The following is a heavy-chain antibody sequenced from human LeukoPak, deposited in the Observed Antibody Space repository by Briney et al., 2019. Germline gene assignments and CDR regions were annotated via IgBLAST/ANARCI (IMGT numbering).Heavy chain of an antibody. Sequence: PGGSLRLSCAASGFTFSDYSMNWVRQAPETGLEWVSSISSSGTYTYYADSVKGRFTISRDNSKNTLYLQMNSLRAEDTAVYYCAKDNKDIVVVVAATRDAFDIWGQGTMVTVSS. CDR1: GFTFSDYS. CDR3: AKDNKDIVVVVAATRDAFDI. D-gene: IGHD2-15*01. V-gene: IGHV3-21*01. CDR2: ISSSGTYT. J-gene: IGHJ3*02.